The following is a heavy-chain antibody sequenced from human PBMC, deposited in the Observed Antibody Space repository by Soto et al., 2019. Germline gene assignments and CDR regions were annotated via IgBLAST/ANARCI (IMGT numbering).Heavy chain of an antibody. J-gene: IGHJ5*02. D-gene: IGHD2-8*01. CDR1: GGSISSGGYY. CDR3: ARVLPYCTYGVCSAPKRWFAP. Sequence: SETLSLTCTVSGGSISSGGYYWSWIRQHPGKGLEWIGYIYYSGSTYYNPSLKSRVTISVDTSKNQFSLKLSSVTAADTAVYYCARVLPYCTYGVCSAPKRWFAPWGQGSLVTVSS. V-gene: IGHV4-31*03. CDR2: IYYSGST.